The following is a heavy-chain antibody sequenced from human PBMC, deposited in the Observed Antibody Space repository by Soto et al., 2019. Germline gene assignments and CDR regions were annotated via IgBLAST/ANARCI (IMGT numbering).Heavy chain of an antibody. CDR3: VRRHVSATGIDWFDP. J-gene: IGHJ5*02. Sequence: ASVKVSCKTSGYTFTSYGIHWVRQAPGQRLEWMGWINAANGDTKYSPKFQGRVTITRDTSASTAYMELSSLRSEDTAVYYCVRRHVSATGIDWFDPWGQGTLVTVSS. D-gene: IGHD6-13*01. V-gene: IGHV1-3*01. CDR2: INAANGDT. CDR1: GYTFTSYG.